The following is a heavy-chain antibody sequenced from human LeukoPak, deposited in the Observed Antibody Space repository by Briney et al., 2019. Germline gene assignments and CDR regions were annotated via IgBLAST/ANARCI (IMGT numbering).Heavy chain of an antibody. J-gene: IGHJ3*02. CDR1: GGSISSSNYY. Sequence: SETLSLTCTVSGGSISSSNYYWGWIRQPPGKGLEWIGSIYYSGRTYYNPSLKSRVTISVDTSKNQFSLKLSSVTAADTAVYYCARGGSGILDAFDIWGQGTMVTVSS. CDR2: IYYSGRT. CDR3: ARGGSGILDAFDI. V-gene: IGHV4-39*01. D-gene: IGHD3-10*01.